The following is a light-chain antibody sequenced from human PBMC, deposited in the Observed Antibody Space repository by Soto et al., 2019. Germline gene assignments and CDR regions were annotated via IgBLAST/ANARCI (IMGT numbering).Light chain of an antibody. J-gene: IGKJ1*01. CDR1: QSVDSN. CDR3: QQYGSSPQT. Sequence: EILMTQSPATLSVSPGERATLSCRASQSVDSNLAWYQQSPGQAPRLLIYGASNRATGIPDRFSGSGSGTDFTLAIGRLEPEDFAVYYCQQYGSSPQTFGQGTKVDI. V-gene: IGKV3-20*01. CDR2: GAS.